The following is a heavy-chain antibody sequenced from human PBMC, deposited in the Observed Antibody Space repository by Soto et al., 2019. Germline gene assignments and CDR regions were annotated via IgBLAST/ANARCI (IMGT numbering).Heavy chain of an antibody. J-gene: IGHJ4*02. CDR1: AFAFSSYP. D-gene: IGHD2-15*01. CDR2: ISGSGGST. Sequence: PAGSVRHSGAASAFAFSSYPMSWVRQAPGKGLEWVSAISGSGGSTYYADSVKGRFTISRDNSKNTLYLQMNSLRAEDTAVYYCAPGYCSGGSCYPQGLDYWGQGTLVTVSS. V-gene: IGHV3-23*01. CDR3: APGYCSGGSCYPQGLDY.